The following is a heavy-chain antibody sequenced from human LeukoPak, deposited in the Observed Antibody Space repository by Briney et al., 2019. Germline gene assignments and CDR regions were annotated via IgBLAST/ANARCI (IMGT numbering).Heavy chain of an antibody. V-gene: IGHV4-34*01. D-gene: IGHD3-3*01. CDR3: ASLASTSYDFWSGYYKWFDP. J-gene: IGHJ5*02. CDR2: INHSGST. Sequence: SETLSLTCAVYGGSFSGYYWSWIRRPPGKGLEWIGEINHSGSTNYNPSLKSRVTISVDTSKNQFSLKLSSVTAADTAVYYCASLASTSYDFWSGYYKWFDPWGQGTLVTVSS. CDR1: GGSFSGYY.